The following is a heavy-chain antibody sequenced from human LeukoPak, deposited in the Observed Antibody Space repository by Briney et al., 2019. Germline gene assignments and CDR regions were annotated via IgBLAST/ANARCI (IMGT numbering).Heavy chain of an antibody. Sequence: PGGSLRLSCAASGFTFSSYGIHWVRQAPGRGREWVAVIWYYGSNTYYADPVTGRFTLSRDNSQNTLYLQISSLRAEDTAVYYCARLAVAGPGVDYWGQGTLVTVSS. V-gene: IGHV3-33*01. J-gene: IGHJ4*02. D-gene: IGHD6-19*01. CDR2: IWYYGSNT. CDR1: GFTFSSYG. CDR3: ARLAVAGPGVDY.